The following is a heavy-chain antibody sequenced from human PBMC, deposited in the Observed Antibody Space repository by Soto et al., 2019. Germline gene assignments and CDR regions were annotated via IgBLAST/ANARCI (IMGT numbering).Heavy chain of an antibody. Sequence: QLQLQESGPGLVKPAQTLSLACTVSGGSFSSGGYYWSWIRQLPGKGLEWIGYIYYSGSTYYNPSLKSRFTITLETSKHPCSLTPSSVTAADTAVYYFARATSFSGHHGYWGQGTLVTVPS. CDR3: ARATSFSGHHGY. CDR1: GGSFSSGGYY. D-gene: IGHD2-8*02. J-gene: IGHJ4*02. CDR2: IYYSGST. V-gene: IGHV4-31*03.